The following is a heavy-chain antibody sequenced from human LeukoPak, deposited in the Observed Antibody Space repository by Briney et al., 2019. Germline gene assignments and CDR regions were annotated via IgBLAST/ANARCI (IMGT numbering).Heavy chain of an antibody. CDR2: IRYDGSNK. Sequence: GGSLRLSCAASGFTFSSYGMHWVRQAPGKGLEWVAFIRYDGSNKYYADSVKGRFTISRDNSKNTLYLQMNSLRAEDTAVYYCAKDSRATRIAVAGNPDYWGQGTLATVSS. CDR1: GFTFSSYG. J-gene: IGHJ4*02. CDR3: AKDSRATRIAVAGNPDY. V-gene: IGHV3-30*02. D-gene: IGHD6-19*01.